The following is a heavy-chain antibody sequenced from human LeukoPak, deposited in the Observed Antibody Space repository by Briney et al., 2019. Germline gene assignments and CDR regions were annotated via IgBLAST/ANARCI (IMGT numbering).Heavy chain of an antibody. CDR1: GGSISSSSYY. CDR2: IYYSGST. CDR3: ARLRATPYYYYYMDV. Sequence: SETLSLTCTVSGGSISSSSYYWGWIRQPPGKGLEWIGSIYYSGSTYYNPSLKSRVTISVDTSKNQFSPKLSSVTAADTAVYYCARLRATPYYYYYMDVWGKGTTVTVSS. J-gene: IGHJ6*03. V-gene: IGHV4-39*01. D-gene: IGHD2-15*01.